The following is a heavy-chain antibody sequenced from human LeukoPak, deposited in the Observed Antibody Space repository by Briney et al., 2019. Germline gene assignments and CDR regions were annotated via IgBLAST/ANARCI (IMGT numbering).Heavy chain of an antibody. CDR1: GFTFSTYG. CDR3: AKVQRQYCSSTSCFEGFDY. D-gene: IGHD2-2*01. V-gene: IGHV3-23*01. CDR2: ISPSGDIT. J-gene: IGHJ4*02. Sequence: GGSLRLSCAASGFTFSTYGMNWVRQAPGKGLEWVSGISPSGDITYYADSVMGRFSISRDNPKNTLYLQMNSLRAEDTAVYYCAKVQRQYCSSTSCFEGFDYWGQGTLVTISS.